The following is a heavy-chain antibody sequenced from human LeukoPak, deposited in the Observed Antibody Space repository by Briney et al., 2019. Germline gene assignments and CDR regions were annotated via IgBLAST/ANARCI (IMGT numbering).Heavy chain of an antibody. D-gene: IGHD1-26*01. Sequence: PGGSLRLSCAASGFTFSSSGIHWVRQAPGQGLEWVAFIRSDGSNKYYGDSVKGRFTISRDNSKNTLYLQMNSLRAEDTALYYCAKVVGATTFDYWGQGTLVTVSS. V-gene: IGHV3-30*02. J-gene: IGHJ4*02. CDR3: AKVVGATTFDY. CDR2: IRSDGSNK. CDR1: GFTFSSSG.